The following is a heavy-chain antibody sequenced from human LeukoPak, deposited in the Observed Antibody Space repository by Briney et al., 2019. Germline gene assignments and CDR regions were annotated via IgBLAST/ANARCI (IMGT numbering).Heavy chain of an antibody. CDR1: GFTFSSYW. D-gene: IGHD4/OR15-4a*01. J-gene: IGHJ4*02. CDR2: IKQDVTDK. CDR3: ARASMGGRDYHLDS. V-gene: IGHV3-7*01. Sequence: GGSLRLSCAASGFTFSSYWMTWVRQALGKGLEWVANIKQDVTDKYYVYSVKSGFTISRDNAKNSLFLQLGSLRADDTAVYYCARASMGGRDYHLDSWGQGTLVTVSS.